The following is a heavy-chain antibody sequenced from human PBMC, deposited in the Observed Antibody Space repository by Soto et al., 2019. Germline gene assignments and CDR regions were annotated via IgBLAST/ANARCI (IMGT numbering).Heavy chain of an antibody. Sequence: QVQLVESGGRVVQPGRSLRLSCAASGFTFRTFAMHWVRQAPGKGLEWVAVISNDGSIKYFLDSVKGRFTISRDNSNNTLSLQMDSLRAKDTAVYYCARDKKPFNWSPSILKSYYYGMDVWGQGTTVTVSS. V-gene: IGHV3-30-3*01. CDR1: GFTFRTFA. J-gene: IGHJ6*02. CDR2: ISNDGSIK. CDR3: ARDKKPFNWSPSILKSYYYGMDV. D-gene: IGHD1-1*01.